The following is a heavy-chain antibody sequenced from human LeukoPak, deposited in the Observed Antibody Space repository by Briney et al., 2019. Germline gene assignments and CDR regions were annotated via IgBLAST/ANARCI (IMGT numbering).Heavy chain of an antibody. D-gene: IGHD5-12*01. CDR1: GYTFTSYA. V-gene: IGHV1-24*01. CDR2: FDPEDGET. Sequence: ASVKVSCKASGYTFTSYAMNWVRQAPGKGLEWMGGFDPEDGETIYAQKFQGRVTMTEDTSTDTAYMELSSLRSEDTAVYYCATTNSQWLQNYYYYYMDVWGKGTTVTISS. CDR3: ATTNSQWLQNYYYYYMDV. J-gene: IGHJ6*03.